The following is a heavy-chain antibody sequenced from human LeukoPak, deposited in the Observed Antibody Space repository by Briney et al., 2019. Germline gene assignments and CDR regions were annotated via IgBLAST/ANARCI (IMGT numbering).Heavy chain of an antibody. D-gene: IGHD4-17*01. CDR1: GFTFSSYG. J-gene: IGHJ4*02. CDR3: TTDGGPYGVHFDY. Sequence: GGTLRLSCAASGFTFSSYGMSWVRQAPGKGLEWVSAISGSGGSTYYADSVKGRFTISRDNSKNTLYLQMNSLRAEDTAVYYCTTDGGPYGVHFDYWGQGTLVTVSS. V-gene: IGHV3-23*01. CDR2: ISGSGGST.